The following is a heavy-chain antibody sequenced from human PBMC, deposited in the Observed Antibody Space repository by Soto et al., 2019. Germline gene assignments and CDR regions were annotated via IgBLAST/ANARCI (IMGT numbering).Heavy chain of an antibody. Sequence: QVQLVQSGAEVKKPGPSVKASCKASGAPFSSYALSWVRQAPGQGLEWMGGIIPIFGTANYAQRFQGRVTITADEYTSTAYMELSSLRSEDTAVYYCARDARERASSGRGDAFDIWGQGTMVTVSS. J-gene: IGHJ3*02. CDR1: GAPFSSYA. D-gene: IGHD3-22*01. CDR3: ARDARERASSGRGDAFDI. V-gene: IGHV1-69*01. CDR2: IIPIFGTA.